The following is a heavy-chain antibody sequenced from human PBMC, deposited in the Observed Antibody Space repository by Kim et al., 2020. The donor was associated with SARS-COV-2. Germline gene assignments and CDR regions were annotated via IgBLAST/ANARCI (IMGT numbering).Heavy chain of an antibody. CDR3: ARDIIAAAGTGYNYYYGMHV. Sequence: SETLSLTCTVSGGSISSGGYYWSWIRQHPGKGLEWIGYIYYSGSTYYNPSLKSRVTISVDTSKNQFSLKLSSVTAADTAVYYCARDIIAAAGTGYNYYYGMHVWGQGTTDTVSS. CDR2: IYYSGST. J-gene: IGHJ6*02. D-gene: IGHD6-13*01. CDR1: GGSISSGGYY. V-gene: IGHV4-31*03.